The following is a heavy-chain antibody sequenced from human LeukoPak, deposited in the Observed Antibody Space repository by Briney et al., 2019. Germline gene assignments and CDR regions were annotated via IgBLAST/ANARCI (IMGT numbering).Heavy chain of an antibody. CDR2: IIPIFGTA. J-gene: IGHJ4*02. V-gene: IGHV1-69*13. Sequence: ASVKVSCKASGGTFSIYAISWVRQAPGQGLEWMGGIIPIFGTANYAQKFQGRVTITADESTSTAYMELSSLRSEDTAVYYCARASLRYFDWLSSLDYWGQGTLVTVSS. CDR3: ARASLRYFDWLSSLDY. D-gene: IGHD3-9*01. CDR1: GGTFSIYA.